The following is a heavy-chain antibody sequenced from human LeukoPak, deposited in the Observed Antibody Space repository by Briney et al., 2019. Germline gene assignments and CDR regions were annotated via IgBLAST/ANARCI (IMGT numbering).Heavy chain of an antibody. J-gene: IGHJ6*02. D-gene: IGHD3-10*01. CDR3: ARERTGSMVRGVKQPGGHYYYYYGMDV. CDR2: ISYDGSNK. V-gene: IGHV3-30-3*01. Sequence: GRPLRLSCAASGFTFSSYAMHWVRQAPGKGLEGVAVISYDGSNKYYADSVKGRFTISRDNSKNTLYLQMNSLRAEDTAVYYCARERTGSMVRGVKQPGGHYYYYYGMDVWGQGTTVTVSS. CDR1: GFTFSSYA.